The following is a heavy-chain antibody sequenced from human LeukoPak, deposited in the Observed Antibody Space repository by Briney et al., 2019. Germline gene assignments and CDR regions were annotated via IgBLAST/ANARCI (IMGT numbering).Heavy chain of an antibody. J-gene: IGHJ4*02. D-gene: IGHD6-13*01. CDR1: GGSISSYY. CDR3: ARLDYSSSWYSLDY. CDR2: IYYSGST. V-gene: IGHV4-59*08. Sequence: SETLSVTCTVSGGSISSYYWSWIRQPPGKGLEWIGYIYYSGSTNYNPSLKSRVTISVDTSKNQFSLKLSSVTAADTAVYYCARLDYSSSWYSLDYWGQGTLVTVSS.